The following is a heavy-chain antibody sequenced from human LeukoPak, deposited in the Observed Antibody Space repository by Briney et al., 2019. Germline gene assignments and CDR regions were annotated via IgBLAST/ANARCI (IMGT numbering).Heavy chain of an antibody. Sequence: TGGSLRLSCAASGFTFSSYWMSWVRQAPGKGLEWVANIKQDGSEKYYVDSVKGRFTISRDNAKNSLYLQMNSLRAEDTAVYNCARAGGFRATRPPYYYMDVWGKGTTVTVSS. CDR1: GFTFSSYW. CDR2: IKQDGSEK. J-gene: IGHJ6*03. CDR3: ARAGGFRATRPPYYYMDV. V-gene: IGHV3-7*01. D-gene: IGHD1-26*01.